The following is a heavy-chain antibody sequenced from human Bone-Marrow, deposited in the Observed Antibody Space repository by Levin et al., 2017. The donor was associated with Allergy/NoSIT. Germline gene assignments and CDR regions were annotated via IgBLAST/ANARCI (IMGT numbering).Heavy chain of an antibody. V-gene: IGHV4-39*01. CDR2: ISYSGST. J-gene: IGHJ4*02. D-gene: IGHD5-12*01. CDR3: ARATYGGSPDY. Sequence: PSETLSLTCTVSGGSIISSIFYWGWIRQPPGKGLEWIGFISYSGSTYYKPSLKSRVTISVDTSKNQFSLNLNSVTAADTAVYYCARATYGGSPDYWGQGTLVTVSS. CDR1: GGSIISSIFY.